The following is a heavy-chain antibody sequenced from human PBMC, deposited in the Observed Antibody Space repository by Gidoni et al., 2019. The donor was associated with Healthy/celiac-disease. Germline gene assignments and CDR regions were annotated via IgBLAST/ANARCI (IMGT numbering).Heavy chain of an antibody. V-gene: IGHV3-7*01. Sequence: EVQLVESGGGLVQPGGSLRLSCAASGFTFSSYWMRWVHQAPGKGLEWVANIKRDGSEKYYVDSVKGRFTISRDNAKNSLYLQMNSLRAEDTAVYYCARASFRELLLEYYGMDVWGQGTTVTVSS. D-gene: IGHD3-10*01. CDR1: GFTFSSYW. CDR2: IKRDGSEK. J-gene: IGHJ6*02. CDR3: ARASFRELLLEYYGMDV.